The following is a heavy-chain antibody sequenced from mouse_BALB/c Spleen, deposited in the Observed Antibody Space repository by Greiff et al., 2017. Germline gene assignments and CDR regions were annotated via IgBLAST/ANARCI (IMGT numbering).Heavy chain of an antibody. CDR2: MRGDGST. D-gene: IGHD2-3*01. J-gene: IGHJ4*01. V-gene: IGHV2-6-7*01. CDR1: GFSLTGYG. Sequence: VQLQQSGPGLVAPAECLSITCTASGFSLTGYGVNWVRQPPGKGLEWLGMMRGDGSTDYNSDHKYRLSISKDDYKSQVFLKMNSLRTDDNATDYYARASPDGDYAMDYWGQGTSVTVSS. CDR3: ARASPDGDYAMDY.